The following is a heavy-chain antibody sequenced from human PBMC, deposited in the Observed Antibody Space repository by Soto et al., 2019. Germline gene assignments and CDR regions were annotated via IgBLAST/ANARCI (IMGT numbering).Heavy chain of an antibody. Sequence: ASVKVSCKASGYTFTRSGISWVRQAPGQGLEWMGWISTYNGDTNYAQTFQGWVTMTRDTSISTAYMELSRLRSDDTAVYYCARGAHYYGSGSFLYYYYYYGMDVWGQGTTVTVSS. CDR2: ISTYNGDT. V-gene: IGHV1-18*01. J-gene: IGHJ6*02. D-gene: IGHD3-10*01. CDR3: ARGAHYYGSGSFLYYYYYYGMDV. CDR1: GYTFTRSG.